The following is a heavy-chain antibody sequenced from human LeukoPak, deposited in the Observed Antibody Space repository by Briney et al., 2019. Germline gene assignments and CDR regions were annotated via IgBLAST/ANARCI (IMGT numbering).Heavy chain of an antibody. CDR3: ARGVWELKGDNWFDP. D-gene: IGHD1-26*01. Sequence: ASVKVSCKASGYTFTGYYIHWVRQAPGQGLEWMGWISAYNGNTNYAQKLQGRVTMTTDTSTSTAYMELRSLRSDDTAVYYCARGVWELKGDNWFDPWGRGTLVTVSS. CDR2: ISAYNGNT. CDR1: GYTFTGYY. J-gene: IGHJ5*02. V-gene: IGHV1-18*04.